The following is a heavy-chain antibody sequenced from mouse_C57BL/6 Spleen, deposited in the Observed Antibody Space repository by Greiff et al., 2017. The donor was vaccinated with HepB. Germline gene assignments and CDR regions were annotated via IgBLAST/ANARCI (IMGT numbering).Heavy chain of an antibody. D-gene: IGHD2-5*01. Sequence: QVQLQQSGAELVRPGASVTLSCKASGYTFTDYEMHWVKQTPVHGLEWIGAIDPETGGTAYNQKFKGKAILTADKSSSTAYMGLRSLTSEDSAVYYCTRGAYYSNYVIFFAYWGQGTLVTVSA. CDR3: TRGAYYSNYVIFFAY. CDR2: IDPETGGT. J-gene: IGHJ3*01. CDR1: GYTFTDYE. V-gene: IGHV1-15*01.